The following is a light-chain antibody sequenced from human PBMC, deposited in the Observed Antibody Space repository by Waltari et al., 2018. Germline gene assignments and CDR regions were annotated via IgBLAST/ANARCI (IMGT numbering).Light chain of an antibody. V-gene: IGKV3-20*01. J-gene: IGKJ5*01. Sequence: IVLTQSPATLSVSPGAVATLSCRASQNISNTYLAWYQQKPGQAPRLLIRATSRRAAGVPLRFSGSGSGTDFTLTISGLEPEDLAVFYCQHYGSSPPFTFGQGTRLDI. CDR3: QHYGSSPPFT. CDR2: ATS. CDR1: QNISNTY.